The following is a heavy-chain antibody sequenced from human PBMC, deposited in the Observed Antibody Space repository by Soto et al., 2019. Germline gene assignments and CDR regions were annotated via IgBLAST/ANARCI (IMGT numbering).Heavy chain of an antibody. CDR3: AREGYGDYGYYYGMDV. CDR1: GFTFSSYA. D-gene: IGHD4-17*01. J-gene: IGHJ6*02. V-gene: IGHV3-30-3*01. Sequence: QVQLVESGGGVVQPGRSLRLSCAASGFTFSSYAMHWVRQAPGKGLEWVAVISYDGSNKYYADSVKGRFTISRDNSKNPLYLQMNRLRAEDTAVYYCAREGYGDYGYYYGMDVWGQVTTVTVSS. CDR2: ISYDGSNK.